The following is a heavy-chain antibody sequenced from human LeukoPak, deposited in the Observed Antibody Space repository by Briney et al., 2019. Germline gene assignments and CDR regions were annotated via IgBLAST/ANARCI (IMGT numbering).Heavy chain of an antibody. V-gene: IGHV1-2*02. CDR1: GFTFSSYG. D-gene: IGHD1-26*01. J-gene: IGHJ4*02. CDR3: ARESTSEWEPNPFDY. Sequence: PGGSLRLSCAASGFTFSSYGMHWVRQAPGQGLEWMGWINPNSGDTNYAQKFQGRVTMTRDTSISTAYMDLTRLRSDDTAVYYCARESTSEWEPNPFDYWGQGTLVTVSS. CDR2: INPNSGDT.